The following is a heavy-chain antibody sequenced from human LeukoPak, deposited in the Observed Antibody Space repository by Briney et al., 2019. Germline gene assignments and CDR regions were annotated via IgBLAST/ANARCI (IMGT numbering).Heavy chain of an antibody. Sequence: SQTLSLTCTVSGASITSANYYWTWIRQHPGKGLEWIGYIYYSGTTYYNPSLKSRLTISLGTSKNQFSLNLCSVTAADTAVYFCARSNRGSNFDYWGQGTLVTVSS. D-gene: IGHD2/OR15-2a*01. CDR3: ARSNRGSNFDY. V-gene: IGHV4-31*03. CDR1: GASITSANYY. CDR2: IYYSGTT. J-gene: IGHJ4*02.